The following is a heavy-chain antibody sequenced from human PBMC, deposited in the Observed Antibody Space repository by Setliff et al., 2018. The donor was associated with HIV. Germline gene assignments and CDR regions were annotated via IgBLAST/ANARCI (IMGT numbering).Heavy chain of an antibody. D-gene: IGHD3-10*01. J-gene: IGHJ4*02. CDR2: INHSGST. CDR1: GGSFSGYY. Sequence: AETLSLTCAGFGGSFSGYYWTWIRQPPGKGLEWIGEINHSGSTDYNPSLKSRVTISVDTSKRQFSLKLSSVTAADTAVYYCARGLDYYGSGSYLPLGYWGQGTLVTVSS. CDR3: ARGLDYYGSGSYLPLGY. V-gene: IGHV4-34*01.